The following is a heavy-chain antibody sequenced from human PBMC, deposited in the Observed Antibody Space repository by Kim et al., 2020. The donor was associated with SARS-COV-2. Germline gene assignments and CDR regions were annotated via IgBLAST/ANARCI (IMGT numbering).Heavy chain of an antibody. Sequence: VKGRFTISRDNSKNSLYLQMGSLRAEDMAVYYCARVWPEYYYDSSGPLDYWGQGTLVTVSS. D-gene: IGHD3-22*01. J-gene: IGHJ4*02. V-gene: IGHV3-64*01. CDR3: ARVWPEYYYDSSGPLDY.